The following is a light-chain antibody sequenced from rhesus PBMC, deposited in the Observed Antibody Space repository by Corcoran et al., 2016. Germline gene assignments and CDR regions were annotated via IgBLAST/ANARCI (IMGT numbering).Light chain of an antibody. CDR3: YQHSSGYS. V-gene: IGKV3-10*01. CDR1: QSVRSY. Sequence: QVILTQSPATLSLSPGERATLSCRASQSVRSYLAWYQQKPGPAPRLLIYGASSRASGIPDRVSGSGSGTDFTLTISSLEPEDVGVYHCYQHSSGYSFGQGTKVEIK. J-gene: IGKJ2*01. CDR2: GAS.